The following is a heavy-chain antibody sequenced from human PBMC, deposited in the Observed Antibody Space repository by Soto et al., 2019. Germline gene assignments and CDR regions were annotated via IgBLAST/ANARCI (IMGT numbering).Heavy chain of an antibody. Sequence: ASVKVSCKASGYTFTDYATHWVRQAPGQRLEWMGWINADNGNTKYSQNFQGRVTITRDTSATTAYMEMSSLRSEDTSVYYCARYRIYSSLTHQDYWGQGTPVTVSS. J-gene: IGHJ4*02. CDR3: ARYRIYSSLTHQDY. V-gene: IGHV1-3*01. CDR1: GYTFTDYA. D-gene: IGHD6-6*01. CDR2: INADNGNT.